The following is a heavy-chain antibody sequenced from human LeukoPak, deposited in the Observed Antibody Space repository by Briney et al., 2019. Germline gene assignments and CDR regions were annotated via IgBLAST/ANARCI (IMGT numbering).Heavy chain of an antibody. CDR1: GYTFTSYG. CDR3: ASSRYCTNGVCYTRYYMDV. CDR2: INPNSGGT. D-gene: IGHD2-8*01. Sequence: ASVKVSCKASGYTFTSYGISWVRQAPGQGLEWMGWINPNSGGTNYAQKFQDRVTMTRDTSISTAYMEVSSLRSDDTAVYYCASSRYCTNGVCYTRYYMDVWGKGTTVTVSS. J-gene: IGHJ6*03. V-gene: IGHV1-2*02.